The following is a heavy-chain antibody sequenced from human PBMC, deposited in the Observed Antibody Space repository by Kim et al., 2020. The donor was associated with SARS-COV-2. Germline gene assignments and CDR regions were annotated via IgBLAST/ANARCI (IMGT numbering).Heavy chain of an antibody. J-gene: IGHJ2*01. V-gene: IGHV3-30-3*01. D-gene: IGHD3-3*01. Sequence: GGSLRLSCAASGFTFSSYAMHWVRQAPGTGLEWVALISYDGNNKYYADSVKGRFTISRDNSNNTMYLQMNNLRVEDTAVYYCARDGGPNFWSGYPYWYLDLWGRGTHVTVSS. CDR1: GFTFSSYA. CDR2: ISYDGNNK. CDR3: ARDGGPNFWSGYPYWYLDL.